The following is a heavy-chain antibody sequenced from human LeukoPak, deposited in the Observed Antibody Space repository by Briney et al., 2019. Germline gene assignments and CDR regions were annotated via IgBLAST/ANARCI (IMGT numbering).Heavy chain of an antibody. CDR2: ISYDGSNK. CDR1: GFTFSSYG. Sequence: GRSLRLSCAASGFTFSSYGMHWVRQAPGKGLEWVAVISYDGSNKYYADSVKGRFTISRDNSKNTLYLQMNSLRAEDTAVYYFSLEGSSWYRYFQHWGQGTLVTVSS. CDR3: SLEGSSWYRYFQH. V-gene: IGHV3-30*03. J-gene: IGHJ1*01. D-gene: IGHD6-13*01.